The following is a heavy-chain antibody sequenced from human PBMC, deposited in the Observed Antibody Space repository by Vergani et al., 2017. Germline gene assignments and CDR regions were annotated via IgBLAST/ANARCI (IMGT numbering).Heavy chain of an antibody. CDR3: ARGDYYDSSGYVDY. D-gene: IGHD3-22*01. J-gene: IGHJ4*02. V-gene: IGHV4-59*01. CDR1: GGSISSYY. CDR2: IYYSGST. Sequence: QVQLQESGPGLVKPSETLSLTCTVSGGSISSYYWSWIRQPPGKGLEWIGYIYYSGSTNYNPSLTSRVTISVDTSKNQFSLKLSSVTAADTAVYYCARGDYYDSSGYVDYWGQGTLVTVSS.